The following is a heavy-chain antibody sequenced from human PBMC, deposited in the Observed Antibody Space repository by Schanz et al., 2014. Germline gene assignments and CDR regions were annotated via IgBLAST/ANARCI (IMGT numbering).Heavy chain of an antibody. Sequence: PGGSLRLSCAASGFTFSSYSMNWVRQAPGKGLEWVSSISSSSSYIYYADSVKGRFTISRDNANKSLFLRMNSLRAEDTAVYYCASDYNYFETEAPWGQGTLVTVAA. J-gene: IGHJ5*02. D-gene: IGHD3-16*01. V-gene: IGHV3-21*01. CDR1: GFTFSSYS. CDR2: ISSSSSYI. CDR3: ASDYNYFETEAP.